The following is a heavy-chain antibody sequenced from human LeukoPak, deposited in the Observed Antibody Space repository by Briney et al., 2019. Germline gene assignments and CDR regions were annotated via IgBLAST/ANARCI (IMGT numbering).Heavy chain of an antibody. CDR2: ISGSGGST. V-gene: IGHV3-23*01. Sequence: TGGSLRLSCAASGFTFSSYAMSWVRQAPGKGLEWVSAISGSGGSTYYADSVKGRFTISRDNSKNTLYLQINSLRAEDTAVYYCAKDATWGRYFDWLLPLDYWGQGTLVTVSS. CDR3: AKDATWGRYFDWLLPLDY. J-gene: IGHJ4*02. CDR1: GFTFSSYA. D-gene: IGHD3-9*01.